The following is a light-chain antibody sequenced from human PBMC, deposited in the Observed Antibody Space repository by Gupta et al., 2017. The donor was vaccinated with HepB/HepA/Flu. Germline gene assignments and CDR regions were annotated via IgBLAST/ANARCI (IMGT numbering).Light chain of an antibody. CDR2: GAS. CDR1: QTVYNNY. CDR3: QQYRRSPT. V-gene: IGKV3-20*01. J-gene: IGKJ4*01. Sequence: DIVLTQSPGTLSLSPGQRATLSCRASQTVYNNYLAWYQHRPGQAPRLPVYGASSRATGAPERFSGSGSGTDFTLTISRLEPEDFAVYYCQQYRRSPTFGGGTKVELK.